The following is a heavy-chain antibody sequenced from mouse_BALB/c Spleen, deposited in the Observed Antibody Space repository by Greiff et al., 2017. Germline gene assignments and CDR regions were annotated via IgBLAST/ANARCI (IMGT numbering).Heavy chain of an antibody. V-gene: IGHV5-6-3*01. CDR1: GFTFSSYG. J-gene: IGHJ2*01. CDR3: ARAGNDY. Sequence: EVKLMESGGGLVQPGGSLKLSCAASGFTFSSYGMSWVRQTPDKRLELVATINSNGGSTYYPDSVKGRFTISRDNAKNTLYLQMSSLKSEDTAMYYCARAGNDYWGQGTTLTVSS. CDR2: INSNGGST.